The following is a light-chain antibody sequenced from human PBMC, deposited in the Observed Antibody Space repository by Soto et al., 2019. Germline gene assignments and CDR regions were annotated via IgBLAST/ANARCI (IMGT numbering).Light chain of an antibody. J-gene: IGKJ1*01. CDR1: QSVGSS. Sequence: ETVMTQSPATLSVSPGERATLSCRASQSVGSSLAWYQQTPGQAPRLLIYGASTRATGLPARFSGSGSGTEFSLTISSMQSEDFAVYYCLQYNNWPRTFGQGTEVDTK. V-gene: IGKV3-15*01. CDR3: LQYNNWPRT. CDR2: GAS.